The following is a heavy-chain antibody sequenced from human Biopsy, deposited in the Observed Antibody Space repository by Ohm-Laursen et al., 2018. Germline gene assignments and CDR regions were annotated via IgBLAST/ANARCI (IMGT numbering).Heavy chain of an antibody. Sequence: SDTLSFTCTVSRDSISNYYWTWHRQSPGQGLGWFGYIYYTGSTNYNPSVKSRVTISVDTSKNQFSLKVRSVTAADTAVYYCVRGVDYYDPYHYYALDVWGQGTTVTVSS. D-gene: IGHD3-22*01. CDR3: VRGVDYYDPYHYYALDV. CDR1: RDSISNYY. V-gene: IGHV4-59*12. J-gene: IGHJ6*02. CDR2: IYYTGST.